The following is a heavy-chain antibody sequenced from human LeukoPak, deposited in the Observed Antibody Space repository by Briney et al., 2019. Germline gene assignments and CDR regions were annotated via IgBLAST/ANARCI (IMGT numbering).Heavy chain of an antibody. CDR2: INHSGST. CDR3: ARYCSGGSCYSFYAFDI. CDR1: GGSFSGYY. D-gene: IGHD2-15*01. Sequence: SETLSLTCAVYGGSFSGYYWSWIRQPPGKGLEWIGEINHSGSTNYNPSLKSRVTISVDTSKNQFSLKLSSVTAADTAVYYCARYCSGGSCYSFYAFDIWGQGTMVTVSS. V-gene: IGHV4-34*01. J-gene: IGHJ3*02.